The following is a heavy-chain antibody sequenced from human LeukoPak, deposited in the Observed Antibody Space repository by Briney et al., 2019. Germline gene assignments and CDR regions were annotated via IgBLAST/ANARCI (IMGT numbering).Heavy chain of an antibody. CDR3: ARDDFAGDSSGYIDY. J-gene: IGHJ4*02. CDR2: IWFDGSNQ. Sequence: GGSLRLSCAASGFIFSNYGMHRVRQAPGKGLEWAAVIWFDGSNQYHADAVKGRFTISRDNSKNTLYLQMSSLRAEDTALYYCARDDFAGDSSGYIDYWGQGTLVTVSS. V-gene: IGHV3-33*01. CDR1: GFIFSNYG. D-gene: IGHD3-22*01.